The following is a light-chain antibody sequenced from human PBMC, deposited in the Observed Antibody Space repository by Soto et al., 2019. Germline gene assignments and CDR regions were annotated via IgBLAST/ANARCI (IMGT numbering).Light chain of an antibody. CDR3: QAWDSSTAHVV. Sequence: SYELTQPPSVSVSPGQTASITCSGDELEYKYTCWYQQKPGQSPVLVIYQDSKRPSGIPERFSGSTSGNTATLTISGTQSMDEAHYYCQAWDSSTAHVVFGGGTKLTVL. CDR1: ELEYKY. J-gene: IGLJ2*01. CDR2: QDS. V-gene: IGLV3-1*01.